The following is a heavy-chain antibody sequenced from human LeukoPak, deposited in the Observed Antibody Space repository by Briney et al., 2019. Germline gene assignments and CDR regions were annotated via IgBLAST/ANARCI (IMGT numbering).Heavy chain of an antibody. D-gene: IGHD3-9*01. CDR3: ARGHYDVLAASYKWTPDY. CDR1: VLTFNTFN. V-gene: IGHV3-21*01. J-gene: IGHJ4*02. CDR2: ITSGGDYI. Sequence: GGSLRLSCAPSVLTFNTFNMNCGREAPGKGLEWVSAITSGGDYIYYADSVKGRFTTSRDNAKNSLSLQLNSLRVEDTAVYYCARGHYDVLAASYKWTPDYWGQGTLVTVSS.